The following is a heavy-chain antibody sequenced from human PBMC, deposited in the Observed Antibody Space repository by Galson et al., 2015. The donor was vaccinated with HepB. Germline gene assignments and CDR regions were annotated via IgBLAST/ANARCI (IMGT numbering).Heavy chain of an antibody. Sequence: SETLSLTCAAYGGSFSGYYWSWIRQPPGKGLEWIGEINHSGSTNYNPSLKSRVTISVDTSKNQFSLKLSSVIAADTAVYYCARGSGVEMAQPPEVGFDYWGQGTLVTVSS. J-gene: IGHJ4*02. CDR1: GGSFSGYY. V-gene: IGHV4-34*01. D-gene: IGHD5-24*01. CDR3: ARGSGVEMAQPPEVGFDY. CDR2: INHSGST.